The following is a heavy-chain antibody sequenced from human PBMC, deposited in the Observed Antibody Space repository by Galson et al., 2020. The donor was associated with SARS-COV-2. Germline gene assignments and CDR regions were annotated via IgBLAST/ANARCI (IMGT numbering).Heavy chain of an antibody. V-gene: IGHV1-24*01. CDR3: ATGPAALGSPAYYYYYYGMDV. D-gene: IGHD1-26*01. J-gene: IGHJ6*02. Sequence: ASVKASCKVSGYTLTELSMHWVRQAPGKGLEWMGGFDPEDGETIYAQKFQGRVTMTEDTSTDTAYMELSSLRSEDTAVYYCATGPAALGSPAYYYYYYGMDVWGQGTTVTVSS. CDR2: FDPEDGET. CDR1: GYTLTELS.